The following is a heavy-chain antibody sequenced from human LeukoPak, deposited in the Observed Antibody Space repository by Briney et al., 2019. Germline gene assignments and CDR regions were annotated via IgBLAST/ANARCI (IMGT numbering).Heavy chain of an antibody. V-gene: IGHV3-23*01. CDR3: AKVPYYDFWSGSAWFDP. D-gene: IGHD3-3*01. Sequence: PGGSLRLSCAASGFTFSNYEMSWVRQAPGKGLEWVSAISGSGGSTYYADSVKGRFTISRDNSKNTLYLQMNSLRAEDTAVYYCAKVPYYDFWSGSAWFDPWGQGTLVTVSS. CDR2: ISGSGGST. CDR1: GFTFSNYE. J-gene: IGHJ5*02.